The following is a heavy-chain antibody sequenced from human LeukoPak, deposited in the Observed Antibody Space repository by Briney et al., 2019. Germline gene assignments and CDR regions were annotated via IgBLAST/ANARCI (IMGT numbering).Heavy chain of an antibody. J-gene: IGHJ6*02. D-gene: IGHD3-3*01. Sequence: GGSLRLSCAASGFTFSSYSMNWVRQAPGKGLEWVSYISSSSSTIYYADSVKGRFTISGDNAKNSLYLQMNSLRDEDTAVYYCARWTYDFWSGAYYGMDVWGQGTTVTVSS. CDR1: GFTFSSYS. V-gene: IGHV3-48*02. CDR2: ISSSSSTI. CDR3: ARWTYDFWSGAYYGMDV.